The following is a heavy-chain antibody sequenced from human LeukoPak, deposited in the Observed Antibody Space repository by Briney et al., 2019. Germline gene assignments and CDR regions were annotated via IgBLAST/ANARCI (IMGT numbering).Heavy chain of an antibody. CDR1: GFTFSTHW. Sequence: GGSLRLSCAASGFTFSTHWMYWVRQAPGRELVWVSRISGDGSLTSYAVSVKGRFTISRDNAKDTLYLQMTSLRVEDTAVYSCASLLTPYHGSGGGGMDVWGQGTTVTVSS. CDR2: ISGDGSLT. CDR3: ASLLTPYHGSGGGGMDV. D-gene: IGHD3-10*01. V-gene: IGHV3-74*01. J-gene: IGHJ6*02.